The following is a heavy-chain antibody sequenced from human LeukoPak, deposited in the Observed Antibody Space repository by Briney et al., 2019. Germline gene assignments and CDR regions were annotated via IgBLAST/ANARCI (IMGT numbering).Heavy chain of an antibody. CDR3: TRDRGYSYGTETFDY. J-gene: IGHJ4*02. CDR2: IRSKAYGGTT. D-gene: IGHD5-18*01. CDR1: GFTFGDYA. V-gene: IGHV3-49*03. Sequence: PGGSLRLSCTASGFTFGDYAMSWFRQAPGKGLEWVGFIRSKAYGGTTEYAGSVKGRFTISRDDSKSIAYLQMNSLKTEDTAVYYCTRDRGYSYGTETFDYWGQGTLVTDSS.